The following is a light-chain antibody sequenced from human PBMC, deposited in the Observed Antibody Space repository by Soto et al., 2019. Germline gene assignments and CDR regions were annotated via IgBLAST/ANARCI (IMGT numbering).Light chain of an antibody. Sequence: QSALTQPASVSGSPGQSITISCTGTSSDIGNYNRVSWFQHHPGKAPKLIIYEVDKRPSGVSHRFSGSKSGNTASLTISGLQAEDETDYYCCSFARGSAWVFGGGTQLTVL. CDR1: SSDIGNYNR. V-gene: IGLV2-23*02. J-gene: IGLJ3*02. CDR3: CSFARGSAWV. CDR2: EVD.